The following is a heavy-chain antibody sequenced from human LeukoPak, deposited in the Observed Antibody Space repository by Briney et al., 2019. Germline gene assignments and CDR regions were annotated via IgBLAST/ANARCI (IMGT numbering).Heavy chain of an antibody. J-gene: IGHJ5*02. D-gene: IGHD3-22*01. CDR1: GFTFSNYW. CDR2: INSDGINT. CDR3: ARDLGQYYDTSDNWFDP. V-gene: IGHV3-74*01. Sequence: GGSLRLSCAASGFTFSNYWMHLVRQAPGKGLVWVSRINSDGINTSYADSVKGRFTISRDNAKNTLNLQMNSLRAEDTAAYYCARDLGQYYDTSDNWFDPWGQGTLVTVSS.